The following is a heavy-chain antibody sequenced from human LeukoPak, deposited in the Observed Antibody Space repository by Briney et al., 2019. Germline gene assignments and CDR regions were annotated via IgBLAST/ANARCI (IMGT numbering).Heavy chain of an antibody. CDR1: GGSISSYY. D-gene: IGHD2-2*01. CDR3: ARLSCSSSTCYFPNAFDV. Sequence: PSETLSLTCTVSGGSISSYYWSWIRQPPGKGLEWIGYIYYSGSTNYNPSLKSRVTISVDTSKNQFSLKLSSVTAADTGVYYCARLSCSSSTCYFPNAFDVWGQGTMVTVSS. J-gene: IGHJ3*01. CDR2: IYYSGST. V-gene: IGHV4-59*08.